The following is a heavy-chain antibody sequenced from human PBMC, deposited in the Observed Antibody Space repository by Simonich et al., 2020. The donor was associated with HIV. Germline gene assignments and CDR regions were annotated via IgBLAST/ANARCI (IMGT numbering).Heavy chain of an antibody. CDR3: TTTFFSDSSGSY. J-gene: IGHJ4*02. CDR2: KKSKATSGTT. Sequence: EVQLVESGGGLVQPGVSLRLSCAASGFTFTTTWLNWVRQAPGKGLEWVGRKKSKATSGTTDYAAPVKGRFTISRDDSGNTLYLQMNSLKTEDTAIYYCTTTFFSDSSGSYWGQGTLVIVSS. D-gene: IGHD3-22*01. V-gene: IGHV3-15*01. CDR1: GFTFTTTW.